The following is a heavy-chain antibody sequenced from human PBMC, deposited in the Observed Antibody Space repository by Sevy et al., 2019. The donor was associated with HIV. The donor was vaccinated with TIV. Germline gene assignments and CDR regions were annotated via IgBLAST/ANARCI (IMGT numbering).Heavy chain of an antibody. CDR2: IHYSGRT. J-gene: IGHJ3*02. CDR3: ARHLVTGTSAFDT. V-gene: IGHV4-59*08. CDR1: GGSISTYH. Sequence: SETLSLTCTVSGGSISTYHWSWIRQPPGKGPEWIAYIHYSGRTNYNPSLKSRVTISVDTAKKQFSLNLRSVTAADTAVYFCARHLVTGTSAFDTWGQGTMVTVSS. D-gene: IGHD2-21*02.